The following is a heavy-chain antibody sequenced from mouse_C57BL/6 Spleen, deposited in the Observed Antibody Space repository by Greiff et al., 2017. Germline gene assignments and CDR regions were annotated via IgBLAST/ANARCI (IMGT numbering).Heavy chain of an antibody. CDR3: ARGGYYGSSSYYAMDY. D-gene: IGHD1-1*01. CDR2: IYPGSGSP. V-gene: IGHV1-55*01. J-gene: IGHJ4*01. CDR1: GYTFTSYW. Sequence: VQLQQPGAELVKPGASVKMSCKASGYTFTSYWITWVKQRPGQGLEWIGDIYPGSGSPNYNEKFKSKATLTVDTSSSTAYMQLSSLTSEDSAVYDCARGGYYGSSSYYAMDYWGQGTSVTVSS.